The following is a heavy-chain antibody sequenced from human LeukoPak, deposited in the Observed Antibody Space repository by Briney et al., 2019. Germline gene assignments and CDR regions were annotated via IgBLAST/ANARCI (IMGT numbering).Heavy chain of an antibody. D-gene: IGHD3-9*01. J-gene: IGHJ4*02. Sequence: GGSLRLSCAASGFTFSSYWMSWVRQAPGKGLEWVSAISGSGGSTYYADSVKGRFTISRDNSKNTLYLQMNSLRAEDTAVYYCATKDRRSYYDILTGKHYFDYWGQGTLVTVSS. V-gene: IGHV3-23*01. CDR3: ATKDRRSYYDILTGKHYFDY. CDR2: ISGSGGST. CDR1: GFTFSSYW.